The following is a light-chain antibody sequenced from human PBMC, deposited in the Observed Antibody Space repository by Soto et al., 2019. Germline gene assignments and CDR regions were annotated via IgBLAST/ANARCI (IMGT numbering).Light chain of an antibody. CDR3: QHYNSYSDA. CDR1: QTISSW. Sequence: DIQMTQSPSTLSGSVGDRVTITCRASQTISSWLAWYQQKPGKAPKLLIYKASTLKSGVPSRFSGSGSGTEFTLTISSMQPDDFATYYCQHYNSYSDAFGQWTKVELK. CDR2: KAS. J-gene: IGKJ1*01. V-gene: IGKV1-5*03.